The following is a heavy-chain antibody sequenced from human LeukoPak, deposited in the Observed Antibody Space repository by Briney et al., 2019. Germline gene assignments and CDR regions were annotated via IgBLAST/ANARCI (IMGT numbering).Heavy chain of an antibody. D-gene: IGHD2-2*01. CDR3: ASALDTDCSSTSCADY. V-gene: IGHV3-30-3*01. CDR1: GFTFSSYA. Sequence: PGGSLRLSCAASGFTFSSYAMHWVRQAPGKGLEWVAVISYDGSNKYYADSVKGRFTISRDNSKNTLYLQMNSLRAEDTAVYYCASALDTDCSSTSCADYWGQGTLVTVSS. J-gene: IGHJ4*02. CDR2: ISYDGSNK.